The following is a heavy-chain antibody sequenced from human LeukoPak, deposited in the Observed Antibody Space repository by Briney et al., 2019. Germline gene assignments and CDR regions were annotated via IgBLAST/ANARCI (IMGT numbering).Heavy chain of an antibody. D-gene: IGHD6-13*01. CDR2: IYTSGST. CDR3: ARLRVSRSSSRNCYYYYYMDV. Sequence: PSETLSLTCTVSGGSISSYYWSWIRQPPGKGLEWIGYIYTSGSTNYNPSLKSRVTIPVDTSKNQFSLKLSSVTAADTAVYYCARLRVSRSSSRNCYYYYYMDVWGKGTTVTVSS. V-gene: IGHV4-4*09. CDR1: GGSISSYY. J-gene: IGHJ6*03.